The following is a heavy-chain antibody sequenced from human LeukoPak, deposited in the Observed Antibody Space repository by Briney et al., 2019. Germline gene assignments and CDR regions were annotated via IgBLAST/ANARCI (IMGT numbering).Heavy chain of an antibody. J-gene: IGHJ3*01. D-gene: IGHD6-13*01. CDR2: IDWNSSHM. V-gene: IGHV3-9*01. CDR3: AKDRSSTLDDAFEF. CDR1: GFTFVDYA. Sequence: GTSLRLSCAASGFTFVDYAMHWVRQIPGKGLEWVSGIDWNSSHMVYADSVKDRFTISRDNAKNSLYLQMSSLRAEDRALYYCAKDRSSTLDDAFEFWGQGTMVTVSS.